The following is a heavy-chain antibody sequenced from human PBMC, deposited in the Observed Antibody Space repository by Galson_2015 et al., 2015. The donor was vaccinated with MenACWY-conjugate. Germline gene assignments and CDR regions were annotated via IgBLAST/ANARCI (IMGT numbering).Heavy chain of an antibody. CDR2: TYYRSKWYN. CDR3: ARGLPVSGHTSFDF. Sequence: CAISGDSVSSTRAVWNWIRQSPSRGLEWLGKTYYRSKWYNDYAVSVKSRITFNPDTSKNQFSLQLNSMTPEDTALYYCARGLPVSGHTSFDFWGQGTLVTVSS. D-gene: IGHD6-19*01. V-gene: IGHV6-1*01. J-gene: IGHJ4*02. CDR1: GDSVSSTRAV.